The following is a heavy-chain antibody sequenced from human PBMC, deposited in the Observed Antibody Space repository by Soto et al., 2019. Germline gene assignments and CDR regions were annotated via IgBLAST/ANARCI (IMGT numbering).Heavy chain of an antibody. CDR3: ARAGVDATGYDH. J-gene: IGHJ4*01. CDR2: IIPIFEKT. V-gene: IGHV1-69*01. D-gene: IGHD1-1*01. CDR1: GGTLNSYA. Sequence: QVQLVQSGAEVKKPGSSVKVSCKASGGTLNSYAFSWVRLAPGQGLEWMGGIIPIFEKTTYAQKFQGRVTITAHEPTSTVHVELSSLRSEDTAMYFCARAGVDATGYDHWGHGTLVNASS.